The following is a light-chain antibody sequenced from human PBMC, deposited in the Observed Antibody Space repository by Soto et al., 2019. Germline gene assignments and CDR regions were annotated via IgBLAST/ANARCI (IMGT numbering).Light chain of an antibody. CDR3: QQYNSYSRIT. CDR1: QSISNH. V-gene: IGKV1-5*01. Sequence: DIQMTQSPSSLSASVEDRVTITCRASQSISNHLNWYQQKPGKAPKLLIYDASSLESGVPSRFSGSGSGTEFTLTISSLQPDDFATYYCQQYNSYSRITFGQGTRLENK. J-gene: IGKJ5*01. CDR2: DAS.